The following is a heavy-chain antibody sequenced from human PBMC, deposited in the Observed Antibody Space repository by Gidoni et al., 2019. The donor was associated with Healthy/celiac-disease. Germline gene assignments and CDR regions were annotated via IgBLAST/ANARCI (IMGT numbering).Heavy chain of an antibody. CDR1: GYTLTSYG. J-gene: IGHJ3*02. V-gene: IGHV1-18*01. D-gene: IGHD4-17*01. CDR2: ISAYNGNT. CDR3: ARTTLLMTTVTIGAAFDI. Sequence: QLQLVQSGAEVKKPGASVKVSCKASGYTLTSYGISWVRHAPGQGLERMGWISAYNGNTSHAQKLEGRVTMTTETSTSTAYMEMRRLRSDDTAVYYCARTTLLMTTVTIGAAFDIWGQGTMVTVSS.